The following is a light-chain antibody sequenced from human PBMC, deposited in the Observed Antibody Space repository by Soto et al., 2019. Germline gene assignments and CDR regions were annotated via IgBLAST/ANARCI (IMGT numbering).Light chain of an antibody. CDR2: DAS. CDR1: QYISGW. J-gene: IGKJ1*01. Sequence: DVQMTQSPSTLSASVGDKVSITCRASQYISGWLAWYQQKPGKAPKLLIYDASTLERGVPSRFSGSESGTEYTLTINNLQPDDLATDYCQQYNSYSLAFGQGTRVDIK. CDR3: QQYNSYSLA. V-gene: IGKV1-5*01.